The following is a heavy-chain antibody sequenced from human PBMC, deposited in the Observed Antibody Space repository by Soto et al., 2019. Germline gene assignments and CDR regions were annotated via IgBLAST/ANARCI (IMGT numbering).Heavy chain of an antibody. Sequence: EVQLLESGGGLVQPGGSLRLSCAASGFTFSSYAMSWVRQAPGRGLEWVSSISATGGSTHYADSVNARFTISRDYSKKKLYLQMNSLRAEDTAIYYCATDLYDSSGMDVWGQGTTVTVSS. CDR2: ISATGGST. D-gene: IGHD3-16*01. V-gene: IGHV3-23*01. J-gene: IGHJ6*02. CDR3: ATDLYDSSGMDV. CDR1: GFTFSSYA.